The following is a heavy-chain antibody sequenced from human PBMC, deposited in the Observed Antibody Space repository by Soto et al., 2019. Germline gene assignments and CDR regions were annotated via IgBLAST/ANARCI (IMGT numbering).Heavy chain of an antibody. Sequence: QVQLQESGPGLVKPSETLSLTCTVSGGSISSYYWSWIRQPPGKGLEWIGYIYYSGSTNYNPSLKSLVTISVDTSKNQFSLKLSSVTAADTAVYYCARGSSQFGELFAIAIWGQGTMVTVSS. CDR3: ARGSSQFGELFAIAI. J-gene: IGHJ3*02. D-gene: IGHD3-10*01. CDR1: GGSISSYY. CDR2: IYYSGST. V-gene: IGHV4-59*01.